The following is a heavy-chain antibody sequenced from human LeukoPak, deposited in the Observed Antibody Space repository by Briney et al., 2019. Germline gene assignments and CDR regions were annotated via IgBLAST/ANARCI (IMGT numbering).Heavy chain of an antibody. D-gene: IGHD3-10*01. CDR3: ASSMVRGVTYYYYGMDV. Sequence: GRSLRLSCAASGFTFSSYAMHWVRQAPGKGLEWVAVISYDGSNKYYADSVKGRFTISRDDSKNTLYLQMNSLRAEDTAVYYCASSMVRGVTYYYYGMDVWGKGTTVTVSS. CDR2: ISYDGSNK. V-gene: IGHV3-30*04. J-gene: IGHJ6*04. CDR1: GFTFSSYA.